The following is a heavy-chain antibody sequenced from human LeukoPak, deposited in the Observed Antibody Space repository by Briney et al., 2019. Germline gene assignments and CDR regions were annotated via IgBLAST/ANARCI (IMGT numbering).Heavy chain of an antibody. Sequence: GGSLRLSCAASGFTFSTYGLSWVRQAPGLGLEWVSVIGPSGGYTNYADSVKGRFTISRDDSKNTLYLQMNSLRAEDTAVYYCAKASSRWYFDGWGQGTLVTVSS. CDR1: GFTFSTYG. CDR2: IGPSGGYT. V-gene: IGHV3-23*01. CDR3: AKASSRWYFDG. J-gene: IGHJ4*02. D-gene: IGHD6-13*01.